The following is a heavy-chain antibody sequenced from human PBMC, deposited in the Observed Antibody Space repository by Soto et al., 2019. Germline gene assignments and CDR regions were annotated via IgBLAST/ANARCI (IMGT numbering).Heavy chain of an antibody. CDR1: GGSIRSYY. Sequence: PSETLSLTCTVSGGSIRSYYWSWIRQPAGKGLEWIGRIYSSGSTKYNPSLKSRVTMSVDTSKSQFSLKLSSVTAADTAVYYCARDIVGAYPAPDYWGLGILVTVSS. CDR2: IYSSGST. D-gene: IGHD1-26*01. CDR3: ARDIVGAYPAPDY. J-gene: IGHJ4*02. V-gene: IGHV4-4*07.